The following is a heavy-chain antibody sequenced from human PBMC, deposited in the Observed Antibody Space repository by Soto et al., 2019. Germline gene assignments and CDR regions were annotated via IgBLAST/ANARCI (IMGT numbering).Heavy chain of an antibody. J-gene: IGHJ5*02. CDR3: ARLLTAALFSYDL. Sequence: SGPTLVNPTQPLTLTCTLSGFSHSTSGVAVGWIRQPPGKALEWLGHIYWNDDKYYSTSLKSRLSLTKDTSKNQVVLTMTNVDPVDTGTYYCARLLTAALFSYDLWGQGTLVTVSS. CDR1: GFSHSTSGVA. D-gene: IGHD2-21*02. V-gene: IGHV2-5*01. CDR2: IYWNDDK.